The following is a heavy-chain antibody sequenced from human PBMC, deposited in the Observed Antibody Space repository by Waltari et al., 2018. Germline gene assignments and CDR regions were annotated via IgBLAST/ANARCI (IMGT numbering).Heavy chain of an antibody. J-gene: IGHJ6*02. CDR3: ARVRSSPSYYYYGMDV. CDR1: GYTFTSYY. V-gene: IGHV1-46*01. CDR2: INPSGCST. Sequence: QVQLVQSGAEVKKPGASVKVSCKASGYTFTSYYMHWVRQAPGQGLEWMGIINPSGCSTSDAQNVQGRVTMTRDTSTSTVYMELSSLRSEDTAVYYCARVRSSPSYYYYGMDVWGQGTTVTVSS. D-gene: IGHD1-26*01.